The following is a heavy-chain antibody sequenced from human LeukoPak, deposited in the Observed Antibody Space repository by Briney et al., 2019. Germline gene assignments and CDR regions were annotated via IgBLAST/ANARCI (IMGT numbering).Heavy chain of an antibody. D-gene: IGHD1-7*01. Sequence: SETLSLTCTVSGGSISSSSYYWGWIRQPPGKGLEWIGSIYYSGSTYYNPSLKSRVTISVDTSKNQSSLKLSSVPAADTAVYYCAGITGTTGGNYFDYWGQGTLVTVSS. CDR2: IYYSGST. J-gene: IGHJ4*02. CDR3: AGITGTTGGNYFDY. CDR1: GGSISSSSYY. V-gene: IGHV4-39*01.